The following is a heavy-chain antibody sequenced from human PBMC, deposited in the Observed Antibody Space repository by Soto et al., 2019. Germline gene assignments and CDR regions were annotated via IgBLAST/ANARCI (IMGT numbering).Heavy chain of an antibody. CDR1: GGSISSSSYY. Sequence: QLQLQESGPGLVKPSETLSLTCTVSGGSISSSSYYWGWIRQPPGKGLEWIGSIYYSGSTYYNPSLKSRVTISVDTSKNQFSLKLSSVTAADTAVYYCARLWAHYSGWLRPVDYWGQGTLVTVSS. V-gene: IGHV4-39*01. CDR3: ARLWAHYSGWLRPVDY. D-gene: IGHD6-19*01. J-gene: IGHJ4*02. CDR2: IYYSGST.